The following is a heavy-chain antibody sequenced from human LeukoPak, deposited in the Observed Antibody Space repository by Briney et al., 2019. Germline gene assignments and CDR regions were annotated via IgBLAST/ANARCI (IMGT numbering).Heavy chain of an antibody. CDR2: ISGSGGST. Sequence: PGGSLRLSCAASGFTVSSNYMSWVRQAPGKGLEWVSAISGSGGSTYYADSVKGRFTISRDNSKNTLYLQMNSLRAEDTAVYYCAEVAAGTSLDYWGQGTLVTVSS. CDR3: AEVAAGTSLDY. V-gene: IGHV3-23*01. D-gene: IGHD6-13*01. J-gene: IGHJ4*02. CDR1: GFTVSSNY.